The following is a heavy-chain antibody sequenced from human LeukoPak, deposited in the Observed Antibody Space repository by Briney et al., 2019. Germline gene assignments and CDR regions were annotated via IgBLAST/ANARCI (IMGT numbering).Heavy chain of an antibody. CDR1: GFTFSSYW. J-gene: IGHJ3*02. D-gene: IGHD3-22*01. CDR2: ISGSGGST. CDR3: AGGYYLKAFDI. Sequence: GGSLRLSCAPSGFTFSSYWMHWVRQAPGKGLEWVSAISGSGGSTYYADSVKGRFTISRDNSKNTLYLQMNSLRAEDTAVYYCAGGYYLKAFDIWGQGTMVTVSS. V-gene: IGHV3-23*01.